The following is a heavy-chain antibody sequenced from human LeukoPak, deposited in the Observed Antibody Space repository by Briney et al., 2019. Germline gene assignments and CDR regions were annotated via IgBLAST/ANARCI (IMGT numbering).Heavy chain of an antibody. CDR3: ARRAGAYSHPYDY. D-gene: IGHD4/OR15-4a*01. J-gene: IGHJ4*02. Sequence: GGSLRLSCAASGFTFSSYEMNWVRQAPGKGLEWVSAIGGSGGSTYYADSVKGRFTISRDNSKNTLYLQMNSLRAEDTAVYYCARRAGAYSHPYDYWGQGTLVTASS. CDR1: GFTFSSYE. CDR2: IGGSGGST. V-gene: IGHV3-23*01.